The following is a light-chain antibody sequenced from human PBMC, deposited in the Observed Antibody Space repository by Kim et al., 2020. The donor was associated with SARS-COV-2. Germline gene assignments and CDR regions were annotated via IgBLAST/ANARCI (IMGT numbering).Light chain of an antibody. J-gene: IGKJ2*01. CDR2: DAS. V-gene: IGKV1-5*01. CDR3: QQYHSYPYT. Sequence: DIQMTQSPSTLSAFVGDRVTITCRASQSMSSWLAWYQQKPGKAPKLLIYDASSLEGGVPSRFSGSGSGTDFTLTISSLQPDDFATYYCQQYHSYPYTFGQGTKLEIK. CDR1: QSMSSW.